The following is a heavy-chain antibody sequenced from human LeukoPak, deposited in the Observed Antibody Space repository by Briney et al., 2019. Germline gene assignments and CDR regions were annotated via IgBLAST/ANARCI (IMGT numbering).Heavy chain of an antibody. Sequence: GGSLRLSCAASGFTFSSYSMNWVRQAPGGGLEWVSSISSSSSYIYSADSLKGRFTISRDNAKNSLYLQVNSLRAEDTAVYYCARSRQYSTDGDYDYWGQGTLVTVSS. CDR1: GFTFSSYS. D-gene: IGHD6-6*01. J-gene: IGHJ4*02. CDR3: ARSRQYSTDGDYDY. CDR2: ISSSSSYI. V-gene: IGHV3-21*01.